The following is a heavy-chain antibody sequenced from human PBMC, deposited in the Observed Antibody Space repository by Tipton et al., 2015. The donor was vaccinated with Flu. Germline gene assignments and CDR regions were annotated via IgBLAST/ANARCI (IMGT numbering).Heavy chain of an antibody. D-gene: IGHD1-26*01. V-gene: IGHV4-59*08. Sequence: TLSLTCTVSGGSISSYYWSWIRQPPGKVLEWIGYIYYSGSTNHNPSLKSRVIISIDTSKSQFSLRLTSVTAADTAVYYCARQSRGEGAGLDYWGQGTLVTVSS. J-gene: IGHJ4*02. CDR3: ARQSRGEGAGLDY. CDR1: GGSISSYY. CDR2: IYYSGST.